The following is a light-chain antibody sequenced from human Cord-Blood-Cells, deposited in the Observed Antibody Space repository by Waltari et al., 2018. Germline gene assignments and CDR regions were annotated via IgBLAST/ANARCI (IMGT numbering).Light chain of an antibody. CDR2: GNS. CDR3: QSYDSSLSGYV. Sequence: QSVLTQPPSVSGAPGQRVTISCTGSSSNIRAGYDVHWYQQLPGTAPKLLIYGNSNRPSGVPDRFSGSKSGTSASLAITGLQAEDEADYDCQSYDSSLSGYVFGTGTKVTVL. CDR1: SSNIRAGYD. J-gene: IGLJ1*01. V-gene: IGLV1-40*01.